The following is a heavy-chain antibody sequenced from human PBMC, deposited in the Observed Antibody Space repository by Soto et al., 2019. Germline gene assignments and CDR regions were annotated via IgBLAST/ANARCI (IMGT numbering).Heavy chain of an antibody. CDR3: AKDPYYYDSSANYRDFDY. CDR1: GFTFSSYA. J-gene: IGHJ4*02. V-gene: IGHV3-23*01. D-gene: IGHD3-22*01. CDR2: ISGSGGST. Sequence: PGGSLRLSCAASGFTFSSYAMSWVRQAPGKGLEWVSAISGSGGSTYYADSVKGRFTISRDNSKNTLYLQMNSLRAEDTAVYYCAKDPYYYDSSANYRDFDYWGQGTLVTVSS.